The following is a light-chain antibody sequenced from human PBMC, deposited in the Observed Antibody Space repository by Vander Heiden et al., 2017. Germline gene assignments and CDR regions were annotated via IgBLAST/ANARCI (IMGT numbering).Light chain of an antibody. CDR2: WAS. CDR1: QSVSHSSNNNNY. V-gene: IGKV4-1*01. CDR3: HQYYSIPFT. J-gene: IGKJ4*01. Sequence: DIVMTQSPDALAVSLGERATINCKSSQSVSHSSNNNNYLAWYQQKPGQPPQLLIYWASTRESGVPDRFSGSGSGTDFTLTISSLQAEDVAVYYCHQYYSIPFTFGGGTKVEI.